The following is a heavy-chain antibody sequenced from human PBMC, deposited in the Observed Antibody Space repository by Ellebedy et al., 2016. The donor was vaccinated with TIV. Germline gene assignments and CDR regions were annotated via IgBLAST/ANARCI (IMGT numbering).Heavy chain of an antibody. V-gene: IGHV4-34*01. CDR2: INHSGST. Sequence: SETLSLXXAVYGGSFSGYYWTWIRQPPGKGLEWIGEINHSGSTNYNPSLKSRVIISVDTSKNQFSLKLNSVTAADTAVYYCARGGNWGLAYWGQGTLVTVSS. CDR3: ARGGNWGLAY. CDR1: GGSFSGYY. J-gene: IGHJ4*02. D-gene: IGHD7-27*01.